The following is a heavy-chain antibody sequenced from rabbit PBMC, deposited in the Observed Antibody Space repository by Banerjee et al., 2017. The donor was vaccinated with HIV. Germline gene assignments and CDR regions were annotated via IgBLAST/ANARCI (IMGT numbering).Heavy chain of an antibody. CDR2: IYPVFGIR. J-gene: IGHJ4*01. Sequence: QEQLVESGGGLVKPGASLTLTCKASGIDLMSIAMSWVRQAPGKGLEWIGDIYPVFGIRNYANGVQGRFTISSDNAQNTVDLQMNSLTPADTATYFCARNANGGWDLWGPGTLVTVS. CDR3: ARNANGGWDL. V-gene: IGHV1S47*01. D-gene: IGHD4-1*01. CDR1: GIDLMSIA.